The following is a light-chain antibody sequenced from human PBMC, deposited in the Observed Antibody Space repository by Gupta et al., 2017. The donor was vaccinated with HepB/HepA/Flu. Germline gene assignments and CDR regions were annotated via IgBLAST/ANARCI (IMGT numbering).Light chain of an antibody. J-gene: IGLJ3*02. CDR3: AAWEDSGNGRV. V-gene: IGLV1-44*01. Sequence: QYALTQPPFSSRAPAQRVIVACSLSSSNIGSNTVNWYQQLPGTAPKLLIYSNNLRPSGVPDRFSGSKSGTAASVAISGLQSEDEADYYCAAWEDSGNGRVFGGGTKLTVL. CDR1: SSNIGSNT. CDR2: SNN.